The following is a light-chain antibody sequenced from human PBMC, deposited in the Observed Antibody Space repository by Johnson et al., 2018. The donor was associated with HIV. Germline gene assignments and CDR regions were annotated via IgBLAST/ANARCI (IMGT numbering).Light chain of an antibody. Sequence: QSVLTQPPSVSAAPGQKVTISCSGSSSNIGNNYVSWYQQLPGTAPKLLIYENNKRPSGIPDRFSGSKSGTSATLGITGLQTGDEADYYCETWDSRLSGYYVFGSGTRLTVL. V-gene: IGLV1-51*02. CDR1: SSNIGNNY. J-gene: IGLJ1*01. CDR2: ENN. CDR3: ETWDSRLSGYYV.